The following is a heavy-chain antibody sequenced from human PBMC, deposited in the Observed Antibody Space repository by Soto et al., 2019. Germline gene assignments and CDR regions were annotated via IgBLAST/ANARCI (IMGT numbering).Heavy chain of an antibody. V-gene: IGHV1-18*04. Sequence: VKLVKFGAEVKKLGPSVKFSCKPPGYPLTSYGITWWRRAPGQGFEWMGWISAYNGKTNYAQKLQGRVTMTTDTSTSTAYMDLRSLRSDDTAVYYCARDYDSGSYYFDYWGQGTQVTVSS. CDR2: ISAYNGKT. CDR3: ARDYDSGSYYFDY. D-gene: IGHD1-26*01. J-gene: IGHJ4*02. CDR1: GYPLTSYG.